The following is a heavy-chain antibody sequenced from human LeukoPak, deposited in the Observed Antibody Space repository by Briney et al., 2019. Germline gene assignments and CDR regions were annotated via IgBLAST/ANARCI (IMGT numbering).Heavy chain of an antibody. CDR3: ARVRVITTSNFDY. Sequence: GESLKISCKGSGYIFTSYWISWVRQMPGKGLEWMGRIDPSDSYTNYSPSFQGHVTISVDKSISTAYLQWSSLKASDTAMYYCARVRVITTSNFDYWGQGTLVTVSS. D-gene: IGHD3-16*01. CDR1: GYIFTSYW. V-gene: IGHV5-10-1*01. J-gene: IGHJ4*02. CDR2: IDPSDSYT.